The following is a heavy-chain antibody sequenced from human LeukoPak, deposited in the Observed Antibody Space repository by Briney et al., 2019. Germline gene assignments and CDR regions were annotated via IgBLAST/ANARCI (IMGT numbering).Heavy chain of an antibody. J-gene: IGHJ6*02. CDR1: GFTFSSYW. D-gene: IGHD2-2*01. V-gene: IGHV3-74*01. Sequence: PGGSLRLSCAASGFTFSSYWMHWVRQAPGKGLVWVSRINSDGSSTSYADSVKGRFTISRDNAKNTLYLQMNSLRAEDTAVCYCAREGVLLSPYYYGMDVWGQGTTVTVSS. CDR2: INSDGSST. CDR3: AREGVLLSPYYYGMDV.